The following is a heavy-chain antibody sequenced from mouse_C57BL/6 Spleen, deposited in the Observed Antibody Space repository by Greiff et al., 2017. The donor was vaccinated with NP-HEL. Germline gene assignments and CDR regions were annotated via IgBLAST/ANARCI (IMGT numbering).Heavy chain of an antibody. D-gene: IGHD2-2*01. V-gene: IGHV1-64*01. CDR3: ARVTTGYYFDY. J-gene: IGHJ2*01. Sequence: VQLQQPGAELVKPGASVKLSCKASGYTFTSYWMHWVKQRPGQGLEWIGMIHPNSGSTNSNEKFKSKATLTVDKSSSTAYMQLSSLTSEDSAVYYCARVTTGYYFDYWGQGTTLTVSS. CDR1: GYTFTSYW. CDR2: IHPNSGST.